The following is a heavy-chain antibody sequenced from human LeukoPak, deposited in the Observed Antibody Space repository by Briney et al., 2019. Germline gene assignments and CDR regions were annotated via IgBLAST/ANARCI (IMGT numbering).Heavy chain of an antibody. D-gene: IGHD6-6*01. Sequence: GGSLRLSCAPSGFTFSSYAMTWVRQAPGKGLEWVSVIYSGGSTYYADSVKGRFTISRDNSKNTLYLQMNSLRAEDTAVYYCARGPPGGSSSEDYWGQGTPVTVSS. J-gene: IGHJ4*02. V-gene: IGHV3-53*01. CDR1: GFTFSSYA. CDR3: ARGPPGGSSSEDY. CDR2: IYSGGST.